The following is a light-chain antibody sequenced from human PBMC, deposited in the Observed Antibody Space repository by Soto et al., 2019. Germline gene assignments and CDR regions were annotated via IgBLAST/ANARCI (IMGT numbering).Light chain of an antibody. CDR2: EVI. Sequence: LTQSASVSGSPGQSITIPCTGTSSDVGGYDYVSWYQQHPGKVPKLIIYEVIKRPSGVSHRFSGSKSGNTASLTISGLQTEDEADYYCSSYTTRSALVFGGG. CDR3: SSYTTRSALV. CDR1: SSDVGGYDY. J-gene: IGLJ2*01. V-gene: IGLV2-14*01.